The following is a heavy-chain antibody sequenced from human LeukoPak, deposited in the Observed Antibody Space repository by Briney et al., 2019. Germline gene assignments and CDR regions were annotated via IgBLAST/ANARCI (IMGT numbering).Heavy chain of an antibody. J-gene: IGHJ4*02. CDR1: GGSISSYY. Sequence: SETLSLTCTVSGGSISSYYWSWIRQPPGKGLEWIGYIYYSGSTNYNPSLKSRVTISVDTSKNQFSLKLSSVTAADTAVYYCARARAYDIWRIDYWGQGTLVTVS. V-gene: IGHV4-59*01. D-gene: IGHD3-3*01. CDR3: ARARAYDIWRIDY. CDR2: IYYSGST.